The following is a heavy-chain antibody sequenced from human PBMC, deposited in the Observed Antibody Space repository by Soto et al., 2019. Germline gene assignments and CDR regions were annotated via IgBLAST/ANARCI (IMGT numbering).Heavy chain of an antibody. D-gene: IGHD6-13*01. CDR3: ARDKGVEAAGITWFDP. Sequence: XATLSLTSTVSGDSMNTYHWSWIRQPAGKGLEWIGHVHSSGSTNYNPSLKSRVTMSVDTSKNQFSLRLMSVTAADTAVYYCARDKGVEAAGITWFDPWGQGSRVTVSS. J-gene: IGHJ5*02. V-gene: IGHV4-4*07. CDR2: VHSSGST. CDR1: GDSMNTYH.